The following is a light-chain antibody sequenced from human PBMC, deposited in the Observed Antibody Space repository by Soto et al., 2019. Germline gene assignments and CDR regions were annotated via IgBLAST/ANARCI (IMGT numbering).Light chain of an antibody. V-gene: IGKV3-15*01. CDR1: QTVSKN. CDR3: QQFHNWPPWT. J-gene: IGKJ1*01. Sequence: EIVLTQSPVTLSLSPGEGATLSCRASQTVSKNYLAWYQQKAGQAPRLLIYGASTRATGIPARFSGSGSGTEFTLTISSLQSEDFAIYYCQQFHNWPPWTFGQGTKVDIK. CDR2: GAS.